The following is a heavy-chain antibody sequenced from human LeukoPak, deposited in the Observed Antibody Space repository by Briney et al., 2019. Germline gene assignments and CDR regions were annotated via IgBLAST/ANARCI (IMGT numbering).Heavy chain of an antibody. Sequence: GGSLRLSCAASGFTISSYEMNWVRQAPGKGLEWVSYISSSGSTIYYADSVKGRFTISRDNAKNSLYLQMNSLRAEDTAVYYCAELGINMIGGVWGKGTTVTISS. CDR3: AELGINMIGGV. CDR2: ISSSGSTI. CDR1: GFTISSYE. D-gene: IGHD3-10*02. V-gene: IGHV3-48*03. J-gene: IGHJ6*04.